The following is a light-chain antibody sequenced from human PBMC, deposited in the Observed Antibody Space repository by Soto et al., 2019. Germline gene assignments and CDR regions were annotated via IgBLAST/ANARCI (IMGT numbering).Light chain of an antibody. CDR2: EVN. J-gene: IGLJ1*01. CDR3: NSYVGSNNYV. CDR1: SSDISDNKY. V-gene: IGLV2-8*01. Sequence: QSALAQPPSASGSPGQSVTISCTGTSSDISDNKYVSWFQQHPGKAPKVLIYEVNKRASGVPDRFSGSKSGNTASLTVSGLRADDEADYYCNSYVGSNNYVFGTGTKVTVL.